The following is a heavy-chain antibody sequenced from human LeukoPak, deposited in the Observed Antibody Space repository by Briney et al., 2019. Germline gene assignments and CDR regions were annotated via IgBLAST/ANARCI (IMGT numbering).Heavy chain of an antibody. J-gene: IGHJ4*02. Sequence: PGGSLRLSCAASGFTISNYGMHWVRQAPGKGLEWVAFLRHDETNKNYADSVKGRFTISRDNSKNTLYLQMNSLRPEDTAVFYCARVFYDSSGYYGPMDYWGQGTLVTVSS. CDR3: ARVFYDSSGYYGPMDY. CDR1: GFTISNYG. V-gene: IGHV3-30*02. D-gene: IGHD3-22*01. CDR2: LRHDETNK.